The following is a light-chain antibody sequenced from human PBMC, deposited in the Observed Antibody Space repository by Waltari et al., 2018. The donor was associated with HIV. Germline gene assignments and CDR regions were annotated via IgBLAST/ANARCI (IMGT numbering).Light chain of an antibody. CDR2: GAS. CDR3: QHYGTSPPIYI. V-gene: IGKV3-20*01. J-gene: IGKJ2*01. CDR1: QSVTMF. Sequence: EIVLTQSPGTVTLSPGDRATLSCRASQSVTMFLAWFQQNPGQAPRLLIYGASNRATGIPDRFSASGSGTDFILTISRLEPEDFAVYYCQHYGTSPPIYIFGQVTRLQI.